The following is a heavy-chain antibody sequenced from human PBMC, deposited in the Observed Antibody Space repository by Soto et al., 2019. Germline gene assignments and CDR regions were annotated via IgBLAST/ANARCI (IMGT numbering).Heavy chain of an antibody. CDR1: GFTFSSYG. D-gene: IGHD3-3*01. CDR2: ISYDGSNK. J-gene: IGHJ4*02. CDR3: AKEPTKGGDYDFWSGYYA. Sequence: QVQLVESGGGVVQPGRSLRLSCAASGFTFSSYGRHWVRQAPGKGLEWVAVISYDGSNKYYADSVKGRFTISRDNSKNTLYLHMNSLRAEDTAVYYCAKEPTKGGDYDFWSGYYAWGQGTLVTVSS. V-gene: IGHV3-30*18.